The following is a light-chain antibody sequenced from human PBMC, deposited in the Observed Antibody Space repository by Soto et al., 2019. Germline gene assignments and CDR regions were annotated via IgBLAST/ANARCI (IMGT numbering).Light chain of an antibody. CDR2: DVS. CDR3: STCTSSRTR. J-gene: IGLJ2*01. CDR1: SSDIGGYIY. Sequence: QSALTQPASVSGSPGQSITISCTGTSSDIGGYIYVSWYQHHPGKAPKLLIYDVSNRPSGVSNRFSGSKSGNTASLTISGLQVEDEADYFCSTCTSSRTRFGGGTKLTVL. V-gene: IGLV2-14*03.